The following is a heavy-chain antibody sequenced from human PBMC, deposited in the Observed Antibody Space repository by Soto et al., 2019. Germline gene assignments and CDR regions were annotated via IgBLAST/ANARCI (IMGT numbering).Heavy chain of an antibody. D-gene: IGHD3-22*01. CDR3: ARPEKNYYDSSGYLQYGMDV. J-gene: IGHJ6*02. V-gene: IGHV1-69*01. CDR1: GGTFSSYA. CDR2: IIPIFGTA. Sequence: QVQLVQSGAEVKKPGSSVKVSCTASGGTFSSYAISWVRQAPGQGLEWMGGIIPIFGTANYAQKFQGRVTITADESTSTAYMELSSLRSEDTAVYYCARPEKNYYDSSGYLQYGMDVWGQGTTVTVSS.